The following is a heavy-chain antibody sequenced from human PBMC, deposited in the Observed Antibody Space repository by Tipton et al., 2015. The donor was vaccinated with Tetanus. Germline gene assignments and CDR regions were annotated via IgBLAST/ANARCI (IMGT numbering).Heavy chain of an antibody. J-gene: IGHJ5*02. CDR3: AILPKHWLAPRGAP. V-gene: IGHV4-4*02. D-gene: IGHD6-19*01. CDR2: MYDSGLT. Sequence: TLSLTCAVSGGSISSSKLWSWVRQPPGKGLGWVGEMYDSGLTNHNPSLKSRVTISVDTSKNQFSLNISSVTAADTAVYYCAILPKHWLAPRGAPWGQGILVTVSS. CDR1: GGSISSSKL.